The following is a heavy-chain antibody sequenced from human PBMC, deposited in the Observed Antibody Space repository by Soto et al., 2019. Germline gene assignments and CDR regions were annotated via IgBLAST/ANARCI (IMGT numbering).Heavy chain of an antibody. Sequence: HPVGSLRLSCAASGFTFDDYAMYWVRQTPGKGLEWVSGISGNSGNIGYADSVKGRFTISRDNAKNSLYLQMTSLRDEDTALYYCARDRQSTPWHAADYWGQGSLVTVSS. CDR2: ISGNSGNI. CDR1: GFTFDDYA. J-gene: IGHJ4*02. CDR3: ARDRQSTPWHAADY. V-gene: IGHV3-9*01.